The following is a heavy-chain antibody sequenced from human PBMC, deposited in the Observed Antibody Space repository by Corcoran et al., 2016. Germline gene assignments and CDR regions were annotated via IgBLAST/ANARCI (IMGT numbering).Heavy chain of an antibody. Sequence: QLQLQESGPGLVKPSETLSLTCTVSGGSISSSSYYWGWIRQPPGKGLEWIGSIYYSGSTYYNPSLKSRVTISVDTSKNQFSLELSSVTAADTAVYYCASQGSYYDSSGSHAFDIWGHGTMVTVSS. J-gene: IGHJ3*02. CDR2: IYYSGST. CDR3: ASQGSYYDSSGSHAFDI. D-gene: IGHD3-22*01. V-gene: IGHV4-39*01. CDR1: GGSISSSSYY.